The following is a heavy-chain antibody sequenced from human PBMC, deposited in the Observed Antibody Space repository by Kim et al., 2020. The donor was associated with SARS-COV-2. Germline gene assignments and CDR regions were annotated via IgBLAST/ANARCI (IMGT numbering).Heavy chain of an antibody. D-gene: IGHD3-22*01. CDR2: T. CDR3: ARHTHDTNWFDP. J-gene: IGHJ5*02. V-gene: IGHV5-51*01. Sequence: TRYSPSFQGRVTISADKSINIVYLQWSSLEASDTAMYYCARHTHDTNWFDPWGQGTLVTVSS.